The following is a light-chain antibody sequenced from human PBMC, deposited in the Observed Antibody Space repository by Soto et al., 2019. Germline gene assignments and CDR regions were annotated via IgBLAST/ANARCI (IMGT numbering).Light chain of an antibody. V-gene: IGKV1-17*01. Sequence: DIPITQSPSALSASVADRVTIPCQAGQDISNSLNWYQQKPGKAPKLLIYAASSLQSGVPSRFSGSGSGTEFTLTISSLQPEDFAVYYCQQYNNWPPWTFGQGTKVDIK. J-gene: IGKJ1*01. CDR3: QQYNNWPPWT. CDR1: QDISNS. CDR2: AAS.